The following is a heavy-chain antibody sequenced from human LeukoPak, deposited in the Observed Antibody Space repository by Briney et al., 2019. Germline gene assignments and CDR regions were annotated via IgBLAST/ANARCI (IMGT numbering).Heavy chain of an antibody. Sequence: SETLSLTCTVSGGSISSSSYYWGWIRQPPGKGLEWIGSIYYSGSTYYNPSLKSRVTISVDTSKNQFSLKLSSVTAADTAVYYCARGMVGKWLRFGGSAFDIWGQGTMVTVSS. J-gene: IGHJ3*02. CDR2: IYYSGST. CDR1: GGSISSSSYY. CDR3: ARGMVGKWLRFGGSAFDI. D-gene: IGHD5-12*01. V-gene: IGHV4-39*07.